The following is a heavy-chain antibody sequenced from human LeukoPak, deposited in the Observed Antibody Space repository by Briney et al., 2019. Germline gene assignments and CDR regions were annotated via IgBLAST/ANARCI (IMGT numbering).Heavy chain of an antibody. CDR2: IYYSGST. J-gene: IGHJ4*02. CDR1: GYSISSGYF. D-gene: IGHD3-22*01. Sequence: SETLSLTCTVSGYSISSGYFWGWIRQPPGKGLEWIGYIYYSGSTNYNPSLKSRVTISVDTSKNQFSLKLSSVTAADTAVYYCARAGDSSGWSYDYWGQGTLVTVSS. CDR3: ARAGDSSGWSYDY. V-gene: IGHV4-61*01.